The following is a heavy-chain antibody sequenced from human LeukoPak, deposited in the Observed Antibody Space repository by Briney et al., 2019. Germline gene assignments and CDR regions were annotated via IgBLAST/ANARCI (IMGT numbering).Heavy chain of an antibody. CDR2: INPNSGGT. V-gene: IGHV1-2*02. D-gene: IGHD1-26*01. J-gene: IGHJ3*02. CDR1: GYTFTGYY. CDR3: ARGKWELLRAFDI. Sequence: ASVKVSCKASGYTFTGYYMHWVRQAPGQGLECMGWINPNSGGTNYAQKFQGRVTMTRDTSISTAYMELSRLRSDDTAVYYCARGKWELLRAFDIWGQGTMVTVSS.